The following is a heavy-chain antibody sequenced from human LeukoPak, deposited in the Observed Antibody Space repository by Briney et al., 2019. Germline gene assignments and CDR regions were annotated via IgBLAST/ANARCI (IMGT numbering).Heavy chain of an antibody. Sequence: ASVKVSCKASGYTFTGYYMHWVRQAPGQGLEWMGWINPNSGGTNYAQKFQGRVTMTRDTSISTAYMELSRLRSDDTAVYYCAKMGFSSSWHRHETNFQHWGQGTLVTVSS. V-gene: IGHV1-2*02. CDR2: INPNSGGT. CDR1: GYTFTGYY. D-gene: IGHD6-13*01. J-gene: IGHJ1*01. CDR3: AKMGFSSSWHRHETNFQH.